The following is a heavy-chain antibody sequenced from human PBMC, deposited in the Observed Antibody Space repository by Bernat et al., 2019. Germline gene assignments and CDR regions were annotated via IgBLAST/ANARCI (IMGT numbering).Heavy chain of an antibody. Sequence: QVQLQESGPGLVKPSETLSLTCTVSGGSISSYYWSWIRQPPGKGLEWIGYIYYSGSTNYNPSLKSRVTISVDTSKNQFSLKLSSVTAADTAVYYCVRHPYGDQDAFDIWGQGTMVTVSS. V-gene: IGHV4-59*08. CDR3: VRHPYGDQDAFDI. CDR1: GGSISSYY. D-gene: IGHD4-17*01. CDR2: IYYSGST. J-gene: IGHJ3*02.